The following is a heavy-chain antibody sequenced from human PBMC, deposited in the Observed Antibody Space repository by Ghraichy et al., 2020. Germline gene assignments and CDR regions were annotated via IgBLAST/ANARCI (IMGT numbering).Heavy chain of an antibody. CDR3: ARQVVRGVIITVYYFDY. V-gene: IGHV3-23*01. CDR1: GFTFSSYA. J-gene: IGHJ4*02. Sequence: GGSLRLSCAASGFTFSSYAMSWVRQAPGKGLEWVSAISGSGGSTYYADSVKGRFTISRDNSKNTLYLQMNSLRAEDTAVYYCARQVVRGVIITVYYFDYWGQGTLVTVSS. CDR2: ISGSGGST. D-gene: IGHD3-10*01.